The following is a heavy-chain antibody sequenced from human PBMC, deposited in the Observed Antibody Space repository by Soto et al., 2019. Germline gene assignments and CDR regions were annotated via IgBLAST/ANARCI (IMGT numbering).Heavy chain of an antibody. CDR3: VSDRGTPDSFDI. CDR1: GFNFSPYF. CDR2: IKGDGTTT. D-gene: IGHD1-26*01. V-gene: IGHV3-74*02. Sequence: EAHLVESGGGLPQPGGSLRLSCVASGFNFSPYFMAWVRQGPGRGLEWVSHIKGDGTTTAYADSGRGRFIISRDNGRNTLFLQMYSLRAEDTAVYYCVSDRGTPDSFDIWGQGTTVIVSS. J-gene: IGHJ3*02.